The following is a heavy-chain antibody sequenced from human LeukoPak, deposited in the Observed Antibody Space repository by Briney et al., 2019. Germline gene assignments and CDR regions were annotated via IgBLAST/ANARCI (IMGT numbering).Heavy chain of an antibody. CDR2: IDPSDSYT. J-gene: IGHJ1*01. CDR3: ARHIAATPEYFQH. V-gene: IGHV5-10-1*01. CDR1: GYSFTTYW. Sequence: GESLRISCKGSGYSFTTYWISWVRQMPGKGLEWMGRIDPSDSYTNYSPSFQGHVTISADKSISTAYLQWNSLKASDTAMYYCARHIAATPEYFQHWGQGTLVTVSS. D-gene: IGHD2-21*01.